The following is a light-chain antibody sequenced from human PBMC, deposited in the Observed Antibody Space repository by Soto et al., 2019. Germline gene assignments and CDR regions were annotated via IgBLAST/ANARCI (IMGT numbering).Light chain of an antibody. CDR3: QQYYNTPVT. CDR2: WAS. V-gene: IGKV4-1*01. CDR1: QSVLFSSNNENY. Sequence: DIVMTQSPDSLAVSLVERSTINCKSSQSVLFSSNNENYLAWYQQKPGQPPKLLIYWASTRESGIPDRFSGSGSGTEFTLTISSLQAEDVAVYYCQQYYNTPVTFGGGTKVEIK. J-gene: IGKJ4*01.